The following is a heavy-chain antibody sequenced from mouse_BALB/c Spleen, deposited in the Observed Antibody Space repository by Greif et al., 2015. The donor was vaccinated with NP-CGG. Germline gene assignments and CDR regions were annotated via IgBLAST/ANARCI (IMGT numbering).Heavy chain of an antibody. D-gene: IGHD1-1*01. J-gene: IGHJ3*01. CDR1: GFNIKDTY. Sequence: EVQLQHSGAELVKPGASVKLSCTASGFNIKDTYMHWVKQRPEQGLEWIGRIDPANGNTKYDPKFQGKATITADTSSNTAYLQLSSLTSEDTAVYYCAYYGSSPAWFAYWGQGTLVTVSA. V-gene: IGHV14-3*02. CDR3: AYYGSSPAWFAY. CDR2: IDPANGNT.